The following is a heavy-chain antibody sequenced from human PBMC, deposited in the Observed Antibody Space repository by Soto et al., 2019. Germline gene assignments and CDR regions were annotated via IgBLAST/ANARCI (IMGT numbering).Heavy chain of an antibody. CDR1: GYTFTTYG. CDR3: ARIQYFDTHDAFDI. CDR2: INGGNDNT. J-gene: IGHJ3*02. Sequence: ASVKVSCKASGYTFTTYGMHWVRQAPGQRLEWMGRINGGNDNTKYSQNFQGRVTITRDISASTAYMELSSLRSEDTAIYYCARIQYFDTHDAFDIWGQGTMVTVSS. D-gene: IGHD3-22*01. V-gene: IGHV1-3*01.